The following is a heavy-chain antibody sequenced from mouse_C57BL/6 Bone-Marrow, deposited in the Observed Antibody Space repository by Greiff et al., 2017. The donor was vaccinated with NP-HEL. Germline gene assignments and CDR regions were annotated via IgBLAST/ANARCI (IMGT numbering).Heavy chain of an antibody. D-gene: IGHD2-4*01. V-gene: IGHV5-6*01. CDR3: ARPNYDYDAWFAY. CDR2: ISSGGSYT. J-gene: IGHJ3*01. CDR1: GFTLSSYG. Sequence: EVQLVESGGDLVKPGGSLKLSCAASGFTLSSYGMSWVRQTPDKRLEWVATISSGGSYTYYPDSVKGRFTISRDNAKNTLYLQMSSLKSEDTAMYYCARPNYDYDAWFAYWGQGTLVTVSA.